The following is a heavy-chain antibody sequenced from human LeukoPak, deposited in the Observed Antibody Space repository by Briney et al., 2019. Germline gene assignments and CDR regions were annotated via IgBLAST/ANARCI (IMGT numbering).Heavy chain of an antibody. J-gene: IGHJ4*02. V-gene: IGHV3-23*01. D-gene: IGHD3-22*01. CDR3: AKDMAHYYDSSGYYDY. CDR2: ISGSGGST. CDR1: GFTLSSYA. Sequence: GGSLRLSCAASGFTLSSYAMSWVRQAPGKGLEWVSAISGSGGSTYYADSVKGRFTISRDNSKNTLYLQMNSLRAEDTAVYYCAKDMAHYYDSSGYYDYWGQGTLVTVSS.